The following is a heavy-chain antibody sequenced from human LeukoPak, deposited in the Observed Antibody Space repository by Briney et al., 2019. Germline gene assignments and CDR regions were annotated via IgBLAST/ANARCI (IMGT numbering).Heavy chain of an antibody. J-gene: IGHJ6*03. CDR1: GGSISSGSYY. V-gene: IGHV4-61*02. CDR2: IYTSGST. Sequence: SRTLSLTCTVSGGSISSGSYYWSWIRQPAGKGLERIGRIYTSGSTNYNPSLKSRVTISVDTSKNQFSLKLSSVTAADTAVYYCAREVPSYYYYMDVWGKGTTVTVSS. CDR3: AREVPSYYYYMDV.